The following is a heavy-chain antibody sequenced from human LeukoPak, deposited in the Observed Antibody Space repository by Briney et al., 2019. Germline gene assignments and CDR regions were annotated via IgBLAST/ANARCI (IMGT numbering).Heavy chain of an antibody. D-gene: IGHD3-16*01. CDR1: GFTFSSYA. V-gene: IGHV3-23*01. CDR2: ISDSGGST. CDR3: AESSPVYDYGYGY. J-gene: IGHJ4*02. Sequence: GGSLRLSCAASGFTFSSYAMSWVRQAPGKGLEWVSAISDSGGSTYYADSVKGRFTISRDNSKNTLFLQMNSLRAEDTAVYYLAESSPVYDYGYGYWGQGTLVTVSS.